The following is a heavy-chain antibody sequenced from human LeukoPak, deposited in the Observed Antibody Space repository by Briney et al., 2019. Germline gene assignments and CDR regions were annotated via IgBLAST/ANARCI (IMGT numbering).Heavy chain of an antibody. CDR3: ARGLFVSGWPYFEY. J-gene: IGHJ4*02. D-gene: IGHD6-19*01. V-gene: IGHV4-59*01. CDR2: IYYSGST. Sequence: PSETLSLTCTVSGGSMNTSCWTWVRQPPGMGLEWIGYIYYSGSTNYNPSLKSRVTISVDTSKNQFSLKLNSVTAAGTAVYYCARGLFVSGWPYFEYWGQGILVTVSS. CDR1: GGSMNTSC.